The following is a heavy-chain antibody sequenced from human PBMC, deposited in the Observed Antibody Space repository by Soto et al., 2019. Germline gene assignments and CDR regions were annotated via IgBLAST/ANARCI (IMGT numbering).Heavy chain of an antibody. CDR2: ISGSGGST. CDR1: GFTFSSYA. CDR3: AKDLRRYCSGGSCYDHFDY. J-gene: IGHJ4*02. D-gene: IGHD2-15*01. V-gene: IGHV3-23*01. Sequence: EVQLLESGGGLVQPGGSLRLSCAASGFTFSSYAMSWVRQAPGKGLEWVSAISGSGGSTYYADSVKGRFTISRDNSKNTLYLQMNGLRAEDTAVYYCAKDLRRYCSGGSCYDHFDYWGQGTLVTVSS.